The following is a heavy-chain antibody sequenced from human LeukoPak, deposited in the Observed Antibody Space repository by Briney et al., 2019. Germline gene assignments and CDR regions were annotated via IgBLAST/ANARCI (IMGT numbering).Heavy chain of an antibody. Sequence: SETLSLTCTVSGGSISSSNWWSWVRQPPGKGLEWIGEISHSGSTNYNPSLKSRVTISVDKSKNQFSLKLSSVTAADTAVYYCARPYQGMLGNVFDYWGQGTLVTVSS. J-gene: IGHJ4*02. V-gene: IGHV4-4*02. CDR1: GGSISSSNW. CDR2: ISHSGST. CDR3: ARPYQGMLGNVFDY. D-gene: IGHD2-2*01.